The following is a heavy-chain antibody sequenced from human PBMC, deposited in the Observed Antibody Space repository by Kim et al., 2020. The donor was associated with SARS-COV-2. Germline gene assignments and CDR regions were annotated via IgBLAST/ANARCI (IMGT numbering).Heavy chain of an antibody. CDR1: GYPFSNYW. Sequence: GESLKISCKGSGYPFSNYWIAWVRQMPGKGLEWMGIIYPGDSDTRYSPSFQGQVTISADKSISTAFLQWSSLKTSDTARYFCAGRGDTSGYYSQWGQGTLVTVSS. CDR2: IYPGDSDT. V-gene: IGHV5-51*01. CDR3: AGRGDTSGYYSQ. D-gene: IGHD3-22*01. J-gene: IGHJ4*02.